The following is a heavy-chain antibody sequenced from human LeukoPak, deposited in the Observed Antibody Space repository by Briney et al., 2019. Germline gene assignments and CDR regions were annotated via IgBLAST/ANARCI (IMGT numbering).Heavy chain of an antibody. CDR2: IYTSGST. Sequence: SETLSLTCTVSGGSISSGSYYWSWIRQPAGKGLEWIGRIYTSGSTNYNPSLKSRVTISVDTSKNQFSLKLSSVTAADTAVYYCARDRFEQQLVPFDYWGQGTLVTVSS. V-gene: IGHV4-61*02. CDR3: ARDRFEQQLVPFDY. J-gene: IGHJ4*02. D-gene: IGHD6-13*01. CDR1: GGSISSGSYY.